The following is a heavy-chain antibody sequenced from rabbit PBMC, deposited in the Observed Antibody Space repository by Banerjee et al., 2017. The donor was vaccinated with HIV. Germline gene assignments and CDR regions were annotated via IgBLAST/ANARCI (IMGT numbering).Heavy chain of an antibody. D-gene: IGHD1-1*01. J-gene: IGHJ4*01. CDR3: ARGPGSSGYFYYFNL. Sequence: QEQLEESGGDLVKPEGSLTLTCTASGFSFSSSYWICWVRQAPGKGLEWIACIYTGSGGTTYYASWAKGRFTISKTSSTTVTLQMTSLTAADTATYFCARGPGSSGYFYYFNLWGQGTLVTVS. CDR2: IYTGSGGTT. V-gene: IGHV1S45*01. CDR1: GFSFSSSYW.